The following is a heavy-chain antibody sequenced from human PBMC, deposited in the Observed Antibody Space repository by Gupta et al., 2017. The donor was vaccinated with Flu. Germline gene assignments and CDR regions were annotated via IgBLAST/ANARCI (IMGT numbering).Heavy chain of an antibody. CDR1: GYTFTSYY. Sequence: QVQLVQSGAEVKKPGASVKVSCKASGYTFTSYYMHWVRQAPGQGLEWMGIINPSGGSTSYAQKFQGRVTMTRDTSTSTVYMELSSLRSEDTAVYYCAVPYDSSGYYSSFDYWGQGTLVTVSS. J-gene: IGHJ4*02. D-gene: IGHD3-22*01. V-gene: IGHV1-46*01. CDR3: AVPYDSSGYYSSFDY. CDR2: INPSGGST.